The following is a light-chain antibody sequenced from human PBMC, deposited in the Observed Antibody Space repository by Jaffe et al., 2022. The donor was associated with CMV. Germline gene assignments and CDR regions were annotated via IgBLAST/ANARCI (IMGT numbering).Light chain of an antibody. CDR3: GTWDSSLNVVL. V-gene: IGLV1-51*02. CDR2: ENN. Sequence: QSVLTQPPSVSAAPGQKVTISCSGSSSNIGNHYVSWYQQVPGTAPKLLIYENNKRPSGIPDRFSGSRSGTSATLGITGLQTGDEADYYCGTWDSSLNVVLFGGGTKLTVL. CDR1: SSNIGNHY. J-gene: IGLJ2*01.